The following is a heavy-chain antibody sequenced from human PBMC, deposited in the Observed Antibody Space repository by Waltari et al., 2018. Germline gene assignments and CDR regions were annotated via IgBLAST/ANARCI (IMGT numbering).Heavy chain of an antibody. CDR3: ARAVTGTTYDY. CDR2: SDWDDDK. CDR1: GFSLSPSVMC. J-gene: IGHJ4*01. V-gene: IGHV2-70*15. Sequence: QVTLRESGPALVKPTQTLTLTCTFPGFSLSPSVMCVSWIRQPPGKALEWLARSDWDDDKYYSTSLKTRLTISKDTSKNQVVLTMTNMDPVDTSPYYCARAVTGTTYDYWGHGTLVTVSS. D-gene: IGHD1-1*01.